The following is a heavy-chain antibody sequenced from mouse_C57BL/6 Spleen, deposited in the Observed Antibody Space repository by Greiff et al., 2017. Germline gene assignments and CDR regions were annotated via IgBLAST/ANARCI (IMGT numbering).Heavy chain of an antibody. CDR3: ASYDGYYGY. CDR2: INPNNGGT. J-gene: IGHJ2*01. V-gene: IGHV1-26*01. Sequence: VQLQQSGPELVKPGASVKISCKASGYTFTDYYMNWVKQSHGKSLEWIGDINPNNGGTSYNQKFKGKATLTVDKSSSTAYMELRSLTSEDSAVYYCASYDGYYGYWGQGTTLTVSS. D-gene: IGHD2-3*01. CDR1: GYTFTDYY.